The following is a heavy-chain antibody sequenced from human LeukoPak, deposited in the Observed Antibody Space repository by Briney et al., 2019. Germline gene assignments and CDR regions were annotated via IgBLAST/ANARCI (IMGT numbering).Heavy chain of an antibody. CDR2: IKQDGSEK. CDR1: GFTFISYW. D-gene: IGHD1-7*01. Sequence: GGSLRLSCGASGFTFISYWMSWVRQAPGRGLEWVANIKQDGSEKDYVDSVEGRFTISRDNAKNSLYLQMTNLRAEDTAIYYCAKLGGTARFDPWGQGTLVTVSS. J-gene: IGHJ5*02. CDR3: AKLGGTARFDP. V-gene: IGHV3-7*01.